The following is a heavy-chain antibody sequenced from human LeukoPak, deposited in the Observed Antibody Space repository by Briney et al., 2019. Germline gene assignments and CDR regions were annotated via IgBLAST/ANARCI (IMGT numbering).Heavy chain of an antibody. J-gene: IGHJ4*02. D-gene: IGHD2-2*03. CDR2: IYPDESNI. Sequence: PEESLKISCKGSGYSLPTYWIAWVRQMPGKGLEWMGIIYPDESNIRYSPSFQGQVTISADKSISTAYLQWSSLKASDTAMYYCARPPSRGYSSSFEYWGQGTLVTVSS. CDR3: ARPPSRGYSSSFEY. CDR1: GYSLPTYW. V-gene: IGHV5-51*01.